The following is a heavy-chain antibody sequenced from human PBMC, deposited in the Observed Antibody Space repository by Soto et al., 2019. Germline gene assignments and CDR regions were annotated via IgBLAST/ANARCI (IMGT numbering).Heavy chain of an antibody. CDR2: IIPIFGTA. CDR1: GGTFSSYA. CDR3: ARDLGTARYYYYYYGMDV. J-gene: IGHJ6*02. Sequence: ASVKVSCKASGGTFSSYAISWVRQAPGQGLEWMGGIIPIFGTANYAQKFQGRVMITADESTSTAYMELSSLRSEDTAVYYCARDLGTARYYYYYYGMDVWGQGTTVTVSS. V-gene: IGHV1-69*13. D-gene: IGHD5-18*01.